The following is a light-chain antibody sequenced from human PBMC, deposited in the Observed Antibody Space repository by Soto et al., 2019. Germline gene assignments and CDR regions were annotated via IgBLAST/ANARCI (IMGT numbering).Light chain of an antibody. J-gene: IGLJ3*02. CDR1: SSDIGNYNY. V-gene: IGLV2-14*01. CDR2: EVS. Sequence: QSVLSQPASVSGSPGQSITISCTGTSSDIGNYNYVSWYQQHPGKAPKLIVYEVSNRPSGVSNRFSGSKSGNTASLTISGLQPEDEADYYCCSYITTSLRVFGGGTKVTVL. CDR3: CSYITTSLRV.